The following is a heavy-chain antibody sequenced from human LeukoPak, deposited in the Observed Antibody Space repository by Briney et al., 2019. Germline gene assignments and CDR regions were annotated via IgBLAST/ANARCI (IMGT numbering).Heavy chain of an antibody. Sequence: ASVKVSCKASGYTFTSYDINWVRQATGQGLEWMGWMNPNSGNTGYAQKFQGRVTMTRNTSISTAYMELSSLRSEDTAVYYCARGGGTAAARIRGAEFDIWGQGTMVTVSS. CDR1: GYTFTSYD. V-gene: IGHV1-8*01. J-gene: IGHJ3*02. D-gene: IGHD6-13*01. CDR2: MNPNSGNT. CDR3: ARGGGTAAARIRGAEFDI.